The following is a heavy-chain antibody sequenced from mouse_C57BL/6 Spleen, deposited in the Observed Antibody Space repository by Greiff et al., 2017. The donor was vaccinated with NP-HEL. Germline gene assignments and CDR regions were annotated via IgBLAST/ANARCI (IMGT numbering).Heavy chain of an antibody. CDR1: GYTFTSYG. V-gene: IGHV1-81*01. Sequence: QVQLKQSGAELARPGASVKLSCKASGYTFTSYGISWVKQRTGQGLEWIGEIYPRSGNTYYNEKFKGKATLTADKSSSTAYMELRSLTSEDSAVYFCAIPGYWGQGTTLTVSS. CDR2: IYPRSGNT. J-gene: IGHJ2*01. CDR3: AIPGY.